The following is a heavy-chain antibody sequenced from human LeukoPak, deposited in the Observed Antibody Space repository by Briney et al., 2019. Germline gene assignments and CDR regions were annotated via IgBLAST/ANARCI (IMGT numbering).Heavy chain of an antibody. J-gene: IGHJ4*02. CDR3: ARPNNWNYESDY. V-gene: IGHV1-2*02. CDR1: GYTFTGYY. CDR2: INPNSGGT. D-gene: IGHD1-7*01. Sequence: ASVKVSCKASGYTFTGYYMHWVRQAPGQGLEWMGWINPNSGGTNYAQKFQGRVTMTRDTSISTAYMELSRLRSDDTAVYYCARPNNWNYESDYWGQGPLVTVSS.